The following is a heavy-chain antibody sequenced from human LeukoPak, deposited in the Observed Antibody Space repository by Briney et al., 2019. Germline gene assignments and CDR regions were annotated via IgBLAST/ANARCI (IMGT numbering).Heavy chain of an antibody. D-gene: IGHD6-19*01. Sequence: SETLSLTCTVSGGSISSSSYYWGWIRQPPGKGLEWIGSIYCSGSTYYNPSLKSRVTISVDTSKNQFSLKLSSVTAADTAVYYCARDYQSIAVAGSDYWGQGTLVTVSS. CDR3: ARDYQSIAVAGSDY. CDR2: IYCSGST. J-gene: IGHJ4*02. V-gene: IGHV4-39*07. CDR1: GGSISSSSYY.